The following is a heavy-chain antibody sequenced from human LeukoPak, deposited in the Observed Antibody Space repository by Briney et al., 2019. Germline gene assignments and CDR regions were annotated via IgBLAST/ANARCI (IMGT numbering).Heavy chain of an antibody. V-gene: IGHV3-48*03. CDR2: NSSSGSTI. CDR3: PRDQAGRDRLGEFSSATS. J-gene: IGHJ5*02. Sequence: GGSLRLSCAASGFPVSSNYMNWVRQAPGKGLEWVSYNSSSGSTIYYADSVKGRFTISRDNAKNSLYLQMNSLRAEDTVVYYCPRDQAGRDRLGEFSSATSWGQGTLVTVSS. D-gene: IGHD3-16*02. CDR1: GFPVSSNY.